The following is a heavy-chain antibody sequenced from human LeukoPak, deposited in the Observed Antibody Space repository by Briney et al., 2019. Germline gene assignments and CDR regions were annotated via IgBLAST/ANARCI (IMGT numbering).Heavy chain of an antibody. CDR3: ARGSDSSGYYVLDY. CDR2: IIPIFGTA. J-gene: IGHJ4*02. D-gene: IGHD3-22*01. CDR1: GYTFTSYG. V-gene: IGHV1-69*13. Sequence: ASVKVSCKASGYTFTSYGISWVRQAPGQGLEWMGGIIPIFGTANYAQKFQGRVTITADESTSTAYMELSSLRSEDTAVYYCARGSDSSGYYVLDYWGQGTLVTVSS.